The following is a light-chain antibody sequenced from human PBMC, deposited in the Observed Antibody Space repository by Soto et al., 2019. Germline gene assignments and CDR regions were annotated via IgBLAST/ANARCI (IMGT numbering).Light chain of an antibody. CDR2: GAS. CDR1: QSVSSSY. Sequence: EIVLTPSPGTLSLSPVERATLSCRASQSVSSSYLAWYQQKPGQAPRLLIYGASSGATGIPDRFSGSGSGTDFTLTISDVEPEDFAVYYCHQRQSWPRTFGQGTKVDI. J-gene: IGKJ1*01. V-gene: IGKV3-20*01. CDR3: HQRQSWPRT.